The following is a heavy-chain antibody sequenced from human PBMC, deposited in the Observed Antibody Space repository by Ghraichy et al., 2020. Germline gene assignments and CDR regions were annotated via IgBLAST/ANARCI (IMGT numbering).Heavy chain of an antibody. J-gene: IGHJ4*02. V-gene: IGHV3-74*01. D-gene: IGHD2-21*01. CDR2: INSDGSST. CDR1: GFTFSSYW. Sequence: GGSLRLSCAASGFTFSSYWMHWVRQAPGKGLVWVSRINSDGSSTSYADSVKGRFTISRDNAKNTLYLQMNSLRAEDTAVYYCARLAVRGYLDYWGQGTLVTVSS. CDR3: ARLAVRGYLDY.